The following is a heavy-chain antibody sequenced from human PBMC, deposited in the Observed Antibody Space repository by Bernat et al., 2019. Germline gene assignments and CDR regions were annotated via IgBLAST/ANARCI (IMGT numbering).Heavy chain of an antibody. V-gene: IGHV3-7*03. J-gene: IGHJ6*02. CDR3: VRRRGLDV. CDR2: MKEDGKEK. D-gene: IGHD3-10*01. Sequence: EVQVVESGGGLVQPGGSLRLSCALSGFTLSDYWMSWVRQAPGKGLEWVANMKEDGKEKYYVDSVKGRFTISRDIAKNSLYLQMNSLRVEDTAVYYCVRRRGLDVWGQGTTVTVSS. CDR1: GFTLSDYW.